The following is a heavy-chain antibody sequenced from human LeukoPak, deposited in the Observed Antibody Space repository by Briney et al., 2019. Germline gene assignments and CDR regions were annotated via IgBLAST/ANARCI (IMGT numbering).Heavy chain of an antibody. D-gene: IGHD4-17*01. CDR1: GVTFSSYA. CDR3: ARRHPSRHGDRRDAFDI. CDR2: ISGSGGST. J-gene: IGHJ3*02. V-gene: IGHV3-23*01. Sequence: PGGSLRLSCAASGVTFSSYAMSWVRQAPGKGLEWVSAISGSGGSTYYADSVKGRFTISRDNSKNTLYLQMNSLRAEDTAVYYCARRHPSRHGDRRDAFDIWGQGTMVTVSS.